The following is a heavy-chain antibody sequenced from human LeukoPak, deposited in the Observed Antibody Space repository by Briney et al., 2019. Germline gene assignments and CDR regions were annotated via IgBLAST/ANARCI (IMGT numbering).Heavy chain of an antibody. Sequence: KHGESLKISCKGSGYSFTSCWIGWVRQMPGKGLEWMGIIYPGDSATRYSPSFQGQVTISVDKSITTAYLQWSSLKASDTAMYYCARSWVTGYGTVLDYWGQGTLVTVSS. CDR1: GYSFTSCW. CDR3: ARSWVTGYGTVLDY. J-gene: IGHJ4*02. D-gene: IGHD2-21*02. CDR2: IYPGDSAT. V-gene: IGHV5-51*01.